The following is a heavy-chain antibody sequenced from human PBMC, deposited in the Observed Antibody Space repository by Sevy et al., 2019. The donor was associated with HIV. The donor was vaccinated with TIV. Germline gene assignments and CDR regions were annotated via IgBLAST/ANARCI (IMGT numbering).Heavy chain of an antibody. D-gene: IGHD3-3*01. CDR1: GFTFSSYA. J-gene: IGHJ5*02. CDR2: ISGSGGST. V-gene: IGHV3-23*01. Sequence: GGSLRLSCAASGFTFSSYAMSWVRQAPGKGLEWVSAISGSGGSTYYADSVKGRFTISRDNSKNTLYLQMNSLRAEDRAVDYWAKHNYDFWSGYYNWFDPWGQGTLVTVSS. CDR3: AKHNYDFWSGYYNWFDP.